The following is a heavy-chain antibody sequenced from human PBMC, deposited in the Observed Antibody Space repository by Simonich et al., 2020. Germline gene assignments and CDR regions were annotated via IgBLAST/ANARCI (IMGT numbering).Heavy chain of an antibody. Sequence: QVQLVQSGAEVKKPGASVKVSCKASGYTFTGYYMHWVRQAPGQGLEWMGWINPNSGGKNYAPKFQGRVTMTRDTSISTAYMELSRLRSDDTAVYYCARGALTGDYYYMDVWGKGTTVTVSS. D-gene: IGHD7-27*01. J-gene: IGHJ6*03. CDR2: INPNSGGK. CDR3: ARGALTGDYYYMDV. CDR1: GYTFTGYY. V-gene: IGHV1-2*02.